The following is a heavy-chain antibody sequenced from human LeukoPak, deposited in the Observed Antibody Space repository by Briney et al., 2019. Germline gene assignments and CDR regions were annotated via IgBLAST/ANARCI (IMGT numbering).Heavy chain of an antibody. J-gene: IGHJ6*02. CDR2: INSDGSST. Sequence: PGGSLRLSCAASGFTFSSYWMHWVRQAPGKGLVWVSRINSDGSSTSYADSVKGRFTISRDNAKNTLYLQMNSLRAEDTAVYYCARVTYYDYVWGSYRYPYYYYGMDVWGQGTTVTVSS. CDR1: GFTFSSYW. D-gene: IGHD3-16*02. CDR3: ARVTYYDYVWGSYRYPYYYYGMDV. V-gene: IGHV3-74*01.